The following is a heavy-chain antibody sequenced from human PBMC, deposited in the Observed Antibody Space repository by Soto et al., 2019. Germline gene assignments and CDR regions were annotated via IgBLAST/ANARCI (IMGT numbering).Heavy chain of an antibody. V-gene: IGHV1-18*01. CDR2: ISAYNGNT. D-gene: IGHD3-3*01. J-gene: IGHJ6*02. CDR3: ARDLSAIITIFGVVTIGPRYYGMDV. CDR1: GSTFTSYG. Sequence: ASVKVSCKASGSTFTSYGISWVRQAPGQGLEWMGWISAYNGNTNYAQKLQGRVTMTTDTSTSTAYMELRSLRSDDTAVYYCARDLSAIITIFGVVTIGPRYYGMDVWGQGTTVTVS.